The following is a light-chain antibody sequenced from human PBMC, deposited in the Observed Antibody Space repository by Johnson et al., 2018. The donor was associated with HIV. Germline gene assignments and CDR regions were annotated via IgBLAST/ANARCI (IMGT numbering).Light chain of an antibody. CDR1: SSNIENNY. V-gene: IGLV1-51*02. J-gene: IGLJ1*01. Sequence: VLTQPPSVSAAPGQKVTISCSGSSSNIENNYVSWYQQLPGTAPKLLIYENNRRPSGTPDRFSGSKSGTSATLGITGLQTGDEADYYCGAWDNSLSGTSYVFGTGTKVTVL. CDR2: ENN. CDR3: GAWDNSLSGTSYV.